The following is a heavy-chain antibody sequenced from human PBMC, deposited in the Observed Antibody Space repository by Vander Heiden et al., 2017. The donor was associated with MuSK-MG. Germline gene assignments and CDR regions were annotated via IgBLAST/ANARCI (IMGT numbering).Heavy chain of an antibody. CDR3: ARRRYYDSSGYFDAFDI. CDR1: GYSFTSYW. V-gene: IGHV5-51*03. CDR2: IYPGDSGT. J-gene: IGHJ3*02. D-gene: IGHD3-22*01. Sequence: EVQLVQSGAEVNKPGESLKIPCKGSGYSFTSYWIGWVRQMPGKGLEWMGIIYPGDSGTRYSPSFQGQVTISADKSISTAYLQWSSLKASDTAMYYCARRRYYDSSGYFDAFDIWGQGTMVTVSS.